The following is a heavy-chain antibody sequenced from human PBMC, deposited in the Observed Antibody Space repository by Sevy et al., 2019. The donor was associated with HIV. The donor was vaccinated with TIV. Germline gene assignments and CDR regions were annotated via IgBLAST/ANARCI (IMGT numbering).Heavy chain of an antibody. CDR1: GFTFSSYW. D-gene: IGHD3-16*01. Sequence: GGSLSLSCAASGFTFSSYWMHWVRQAPGKRLVWVGRVNDDGTITYNADSVKGRFTISRDNAKNTLYLQMNSLRVDDTAVYFCVRDQRGPSNAFDMWGQGTLVTVSS. CDR3: VRDQRGPSNAFDM. CDR2: VNDDGTIT. J-gene: IGHJ3*02. V-gene: IGHV3-74*01.